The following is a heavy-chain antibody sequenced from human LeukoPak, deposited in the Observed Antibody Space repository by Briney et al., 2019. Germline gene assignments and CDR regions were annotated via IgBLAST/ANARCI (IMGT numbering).Heavy chain of an antibody. D-gene: IGHD3-22*01. CDR3: ARGYGYYYDSSGSTADY. V-gene: IGHV1-69*04. Sequence: SVKVSCKASGGTFGSYAISWVRQAPGQGLEWMGRIIPILGIANYAQKFQGRVTITADKSTSTAYMELSSLRSEDTAVYYCARGYGYYYDSSGSTADYWGQGTLVTVSS. CDR1: GGTFGSYA. J-gene: IGHJ4*02. CDR2: IIPILGIA.